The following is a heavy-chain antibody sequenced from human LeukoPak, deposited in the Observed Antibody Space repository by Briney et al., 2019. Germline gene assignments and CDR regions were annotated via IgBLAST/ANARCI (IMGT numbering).Heavy chain of an antibody. CDR2: INHSGST. D-gene: IGHD2-15*01. V-gene: IGHV4-34*01. CDR3: ARGPTPYGMDV. J-gene: IGHJ6*04. CDR1: GGSFSGYY. Sequence: SETLSPTCAVYGGSFSGYYWSWIRQPPGKGLEWIGEINHSGSTNYNPSLKSRVTISVDTSKNQCSLKLSSVTAADTAVYYCARGPTPYGMDVWGKGTTVTVSS.